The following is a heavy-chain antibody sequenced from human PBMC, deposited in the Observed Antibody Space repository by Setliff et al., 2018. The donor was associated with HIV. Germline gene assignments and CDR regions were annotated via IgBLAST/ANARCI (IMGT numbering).Heavy chain of an antibody. D-gene: IGHD3-10*01. CDR1: GFTFSSYG. CDR3: ATDGSAFDR. V-gene: IGHV3-30*02. CDR2: IRCDGSNK. Sequence: PGGSLRLSCAASGFTFSSYGMHWVRQAPGKGLEWVAFIRCDGSNKYYADSVKGRFTISRDNSKNTLYLQMNSLRAEDTAVYYCATDGSAFDRWGQGTLVTVSS. J-gene: IGHJ4*02.